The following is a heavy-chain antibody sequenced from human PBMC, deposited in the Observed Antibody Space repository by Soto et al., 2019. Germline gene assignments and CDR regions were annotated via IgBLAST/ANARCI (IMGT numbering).Heavy chain of an antibody. D-gene: IGHD3-16*01. CDR2: ISYDGSNK. J-gene: IGHJ6*02. Sequence: QVQLVESGGGVVQPGRSLRLSCAASGFTFSSYAMHWVRQAPGKGLGWVAVISYDGSNKYYADSVKGRFTISRDNSKNTLYLQMNRLGAEGTGGYYCGGGGRGMGRWGQGNTVNVSS. CDR1: GFTFSSYA. V-gene: IGHV3-30-3*01. CDR3: GGGGRGMGR.